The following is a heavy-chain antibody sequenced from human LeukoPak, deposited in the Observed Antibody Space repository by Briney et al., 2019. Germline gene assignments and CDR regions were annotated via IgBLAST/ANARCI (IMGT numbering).Heavy chain of an antibody. V-gene: IGHV3-49*04. CDR1: GFTFGDYV. Sequence: GGSLRLSCRSSGFTFGDYVMTWVRQAPGKGLEWVGFIRSKVYGGTTEYAASVKGRFIISRDDSKSIAYLQMNSLETENTAVYYCTRDYGGFDYWGQGTLVTVSS. CDR2: IRSKVYGGTT. D-gene: IGHD4-23*01. J-gene: IGHJ4*02. CDR3: TRDYGGFDY.